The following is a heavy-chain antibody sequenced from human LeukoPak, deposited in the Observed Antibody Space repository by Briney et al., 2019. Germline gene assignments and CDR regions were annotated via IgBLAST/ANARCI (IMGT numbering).Heavy chain of an antibody. Sequence: GGSLRLSCAASGFTFSYFEMNWVRQAPGKGLEWISYISSSGSSIYYAGSVKGRFAISRDDAKSSFYLQMNGLRAEDTAIYYCVSRSSWTYYMDVWGKGITVSVSS. D-gene: IGHD6-13*01. V-gene: IGHV3-48*03. CDR1: GFTFSYFE. CDR2: ISSSGSSI. J-gene: IGHJ6*03. CDR3: VSRSSWTYYMDV.